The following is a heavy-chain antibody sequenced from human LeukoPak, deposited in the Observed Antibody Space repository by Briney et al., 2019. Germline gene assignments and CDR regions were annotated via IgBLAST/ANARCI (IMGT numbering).Heavy chain of an antibody. J-gene: IGHJ6*03. CDR1: GFTFSGYW. D-gene: IGHD3-10*01. CDR2: ISRSGSTI. CDR3: ARVGLMGTMVRGVPLDYYYYMDV. V-gene: IGHV3-48*04. Sequence: GGSLRLSCAASGFTFSGYWMTWVRQAPGKGLEWVSHISRSGSTIHYADSVKGRSTISRDNAKNSLYLQMNSLRAEDTAVYYCARVGLMGTMVRGVPLDYYYYMDVWGNGTTVTISS.